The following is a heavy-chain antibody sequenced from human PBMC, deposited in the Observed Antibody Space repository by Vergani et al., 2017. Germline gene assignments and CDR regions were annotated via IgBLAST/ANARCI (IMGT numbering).Heavy chain of an antibody. D-gene: IGHD3-10*01. V-gene: IGHV4-38-2*01. CDR1: DFISNGHY. CDR3: GRVADFYGLESRLLDL. Sequence: QVQLQESGPGLVKPSETLSLICDVFDFISNGHYWGWIRQSPEKGLEWIGSLYASGSTYYSPSLKSRVAISGDTSKNQFSLKLNSVTAADTAVYYCGRVADFYGLESRLLDLWGQGSLVTVSS. CDR2: LYASGST. J-gene: IGHJ5*02.